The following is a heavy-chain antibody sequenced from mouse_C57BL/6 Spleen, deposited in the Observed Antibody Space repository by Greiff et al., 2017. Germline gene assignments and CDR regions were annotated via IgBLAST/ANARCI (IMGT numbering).Heavy chain of an antibody. CDR2: INPNYGTT. J-gene: IGHJ3*01. V-gene: IGHV1-39*01. CDR1: GYSFTDYN. D-gene: IGHD1-1*01. CDR3: ARAYGSSRAWFAY. Sequence: EVQLQQSGPELVKPGASVKISCKASGYSFTDYNMNWVKQSNGKSLEWIGVINPNYGTTSYNQKFKGKATLTVDQSSSTAYTPLNSLTSEDSAVYYCARAYGSSRAWFAYWGQGTLVTVSA.